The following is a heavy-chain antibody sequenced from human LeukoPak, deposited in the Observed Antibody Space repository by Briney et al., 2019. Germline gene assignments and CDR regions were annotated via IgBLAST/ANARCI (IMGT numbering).Heavy chain of an antibody. Sequence: GASVKVSCKDSGYTFNSYDISWVRQDPGEGREWMGWMNAKRGNTDYAQKSQGGDTITRNTNKRTDYMGLGRLRAEETAVYYCARGYYYYCTGSFPSGFDYWGQGTLVTVSS. D-gene: IGHD3-22*01. V-gene: IGHV1-8*01. CDR2: MNAKRGNT. CDR3: ARGYYYYCTGSFPSGFDY. CDR1: GYTFNSYD. J-gene: IGHJ4*02.